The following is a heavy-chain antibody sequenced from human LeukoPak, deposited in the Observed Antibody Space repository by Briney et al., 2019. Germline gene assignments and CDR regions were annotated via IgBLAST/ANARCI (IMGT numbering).Heavy chain of an antibody. J-gene: IGHJ4*02. D-gene: IGHD2-2*01. Sequence: ETLSLTCTVSGGSISSSSYYWGWARHAPGQGLGWVSVIYSGGSTYYADSVKGRFTISRDNSKNTLYLQMNSLRAEDTAVYYCARDCSSTSCHDYWGQGTLVTVSS. CDR2: IYSGGST. CDR1: GGSISSSSYY. CDR3: ARDCSSTSCHDY. V-gene: IGHV3-66*01.